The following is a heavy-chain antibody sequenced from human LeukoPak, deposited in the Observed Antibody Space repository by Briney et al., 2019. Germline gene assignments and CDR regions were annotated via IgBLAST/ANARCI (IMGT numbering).Heavy chain of an antibody. J-gene: IGHJ5*02. CDR3: AKTGYCSSTSCSAGFDP. V-gene: IGHV4-4*07. CDR2: XXPXGTX. D-gene: IGHD2-2*01. CDR1: GDSISSYY. Sequence: SETLSLTCTVSGDSISSYYWXXXXXXAGXXXXXXXXXXPXGTXYFXPSLXXXXTXSXDTSKNQFSLRLTSVTAADTAVYYCAKTGYCSSTSCSAGFDPWGQGTLVTVSS.